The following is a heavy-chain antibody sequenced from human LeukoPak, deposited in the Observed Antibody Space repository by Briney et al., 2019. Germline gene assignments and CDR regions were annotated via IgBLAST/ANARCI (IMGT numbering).Heavy chain of an antibody. Sequence: SETLSLTCSVSGDSITGYSWSWIRQTPGKVLEWIGYIYYNGDTHYNPSLNSRLSMSVDTPNKQFSLNLRSVTAADTAVYYCVRGPYGASISNWFDPWGQGLLVTVSS. J-gene: IGHJ5*02. CDR2: IYYNGDT. V-gene: IGHV4-59*01. D-gene: IGHD4/OR15-4a*01. CDR3: VRGPYGASISNWFDP. CDR1: GDSITGYS.